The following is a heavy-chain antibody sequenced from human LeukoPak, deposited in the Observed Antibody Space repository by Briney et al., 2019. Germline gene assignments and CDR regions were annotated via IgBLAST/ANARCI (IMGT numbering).Heavy chain of an antibody. CDR2: LYYSGST. V-gene: IGHV4-39*01. CDR3: ARGGLISLANTPLGAFDI. D-gene: IGHD3/OR15-3a*01. J-gene: IGHJ3*02. CDR1: GGSINTNNYN. Sequence: SETLSLTCTVSGGSINTNNYNWNWIRQPPEKGLEWIGSLYYSGSTYYNPSLRSRVTISLDTSKNQFSLKLTSVTAADTAVYYCARGGLISLANTPLGAFDIWGQGTMVSVSS.